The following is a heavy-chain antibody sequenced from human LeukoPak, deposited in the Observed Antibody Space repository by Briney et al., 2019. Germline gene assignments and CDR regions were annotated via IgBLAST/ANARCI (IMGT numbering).Heavy chain of an antibody. D-gene: IGHD6-25*01. V-gene: IGHV4-59*01. CDR2: IYYSGST. CDR1: GGSISSYY. J-gene: IGHJ3*02. CDR3: ARVISGGGRGYDAFDI. Sequence: PSETLSLTCTVSGGSISSYYWSWIRQPPGKGLEWIGYIYYSGSTNYNPSLKSRVTISVDTSKNQFSLKLSSVTAADTAVYYCARVISGGGRGYDAFDIWGQGTMVTVSS.